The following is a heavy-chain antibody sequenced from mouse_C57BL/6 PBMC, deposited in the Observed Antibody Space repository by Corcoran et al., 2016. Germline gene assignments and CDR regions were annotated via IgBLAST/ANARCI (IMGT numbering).Heavy chain of an antibody. V-gene: IGHV1-26*01. D-gene: IGHD1-1*01. CDR2: INPNNGGT. CDR3: ARVRYYAMDY. CDR1: GYTFTDYY. Sequence: EVQLQQSGPELVKPGASVKISCKASGYTFTDYYMNWVKQSHGKSLEWIGDINPNNGGTSYNQKFKGKATLTVDKSSSTDYMELRSLTSEDSAVYYCARVRYYAMDYWGQGTSVTVSS. J-gene: IGHJ4*01.